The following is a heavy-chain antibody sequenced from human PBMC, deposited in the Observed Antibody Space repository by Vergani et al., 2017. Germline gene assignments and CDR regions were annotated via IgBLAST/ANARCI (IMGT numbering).Heavy chain of an antibody. CDR1: GFSFNTYG. Sequence: VQLVETGGGVVQPGGSLRLYCATSGFSFNTYGAHWVRQAPGKGLEWVSAISARYPSTYYADSVKGRFTISRDNSKNMLYLQMNSLRAEDTAVYYCARLSYDTTPYLQGGYDCWGQGTLVSVSS. CDR2: ISARYPST. D-gene: IGHD3-22*01. CDR3: ARLSYDTTPYLQGGYDC. V-gene: IGHV3-23*04. J-gene: IGHJ4*02.